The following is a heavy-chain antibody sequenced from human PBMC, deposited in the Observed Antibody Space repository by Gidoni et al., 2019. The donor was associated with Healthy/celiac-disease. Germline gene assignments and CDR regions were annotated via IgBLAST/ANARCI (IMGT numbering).Heavy chain of an antibody. J-gene: IGHJ4*02. CDR1: GYTFTGYD. CDR2: ITPNGGGT. CDR3: AALYYDSSGWGGFDY. D-gene: IGHD3-22*01. Sequence: QVQLVQSGAEVKKPGASVTVSCKASGYTFTGYDRHWVRQAPGPGLAWRGWITPNGGGTNYAQRFQGRVTRTRDTSISTAYMELSRLRSDDTAVYYCAALYYDSSGWGGFDYWGQGTLVTVSS. V-gene: IGHV1-2*02.